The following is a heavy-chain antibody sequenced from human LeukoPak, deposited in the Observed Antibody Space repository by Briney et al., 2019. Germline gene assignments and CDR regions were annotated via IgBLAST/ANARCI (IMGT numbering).Heavy chain of an antibody. CDR1: GGTFSSHA. CDR2: IIPIFGTA. V-gene: IGHV1-69*13. D-gene: IGHD3-3*01. Sequence: SVKVSCKASGGTFSSHAISWVRQAPGQGLEWMGGIIPIFGTANYAQKFQGRVTITADESTSTAYMELSSLRSEDTAVYYCARGVPALYDFWSGLRAGGFDPWGQGTLVTVSS. J-gene: IGHJ5*02. CDR3: ARGVPALYDFWSGLRAGGFDP.